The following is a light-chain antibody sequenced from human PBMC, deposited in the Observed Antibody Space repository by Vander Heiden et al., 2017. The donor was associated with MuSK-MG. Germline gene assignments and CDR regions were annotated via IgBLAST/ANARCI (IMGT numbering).Light chain of an antibody. J-gene: IGKJ4*01. CDR1: QSRLHTNGYNF. V-gene: IGKV2-28*01. CDR2: LGS. Sequence: DIVMTQSPLSLPVTPGEPASISCRSSQSRLHTNGYNFLDWYLQRPGQSPQLLIYLGSNRASGVPDRFSGSGSDTDFTLKISRVEAEDVGVYYCRQALQTPLTFGGGTKVEIK. CDR3: RQALQTPLT.